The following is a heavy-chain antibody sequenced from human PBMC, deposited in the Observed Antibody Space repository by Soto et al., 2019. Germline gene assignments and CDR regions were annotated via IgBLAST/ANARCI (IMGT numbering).Heavy chain of an antibody. Sequence: GGSLRLSCAASGFTFSSYAMSWVRQAPGKGLEWVSAISGSGGSTYYADSVKGRFTISRDNSKNTLYLQMNSLRAEDTAVYYCAKAASYNWNYVYEFDYWGQGTLVTVSS. J-gene: IGHJ4*02. CDR2: ISGSGGST. D-gene: IGHD1-7*01. CDR1: GFTFSSYA. V-gene: IGHV3-23*01. CDR3: AKAASYNWNYVYEFDY.